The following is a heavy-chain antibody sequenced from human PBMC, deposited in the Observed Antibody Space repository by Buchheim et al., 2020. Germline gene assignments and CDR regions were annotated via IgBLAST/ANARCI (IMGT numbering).Heavy chain of an antibody. CDR3: VSNLVERGYSFYYVMDV. D-gene: IGHD5-18*01. CDR1: GFTFSSYA. J-gene: IGHJ6*02. V-gene: IGHV3-23*01. Sequence: EVQLLESGGGLVQPGGSLRLSCAASGFTFSSYAMSWVRQAPGKGLEWVSGISGSGGSTFYADSVRGRFTVSRDNSMNTLYLEMDSLRAEDTAVYYCVSNLVERGYSFYYVMDVWGQGTT. CDR2: ISGSGGST.